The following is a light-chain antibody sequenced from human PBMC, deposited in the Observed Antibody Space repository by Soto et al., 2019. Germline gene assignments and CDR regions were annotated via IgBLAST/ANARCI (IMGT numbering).Light chain of an antibody. CDR2: ANN. V-gene: IGLV1-44*01. J-gene: IGLJ2*01. Sequence: QSVLTQPPSVSGTPGQRVSISCSGSRSNIGINAVDWYHQLPGTAPKVLISANNQRPSGVPDRFSGSKSGTSASLAINGLQSDDEAHYYCAAWDDSLNGLVFGGGTKMTVL. CDR1: RSNIGINA. CDR3: AAWDDSLNGLV.